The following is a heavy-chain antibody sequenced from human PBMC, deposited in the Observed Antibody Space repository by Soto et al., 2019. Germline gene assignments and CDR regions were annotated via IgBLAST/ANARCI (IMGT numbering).Heavy chain of an antibody. Sequence: LSLTCAVYGGSFSGYYWTWIRQPPGKGLEWIGEINHSGSTNYKPSLTSRVTISVDTSKNQLSLKMSSVTAADTAVYYCARGRTLITGTSFDYWGQGTLVTVSS. J-gene: IGHJ4*02. V-gene: IGHV4-34*01. CDR2: INHSGST. D-gene: IGHD1-20*01. CDR1: GGSFSGYY. CDR3: ARGRTLITGTSFDY.